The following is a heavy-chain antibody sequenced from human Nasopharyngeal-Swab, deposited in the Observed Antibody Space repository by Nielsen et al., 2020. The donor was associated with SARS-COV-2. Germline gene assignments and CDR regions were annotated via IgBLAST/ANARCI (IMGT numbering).Heavy chain of an antibody. CDR3: ARGLGYCSSTSCYA. J-gene: IGHJ5*02. V-gene: IGHV1-2*02. CDR1: GYTFTGYY. D-gene: IGHD2-2*01. Sequence: VKVSCKASGYTFTGYYMHWVRQAPGQGLEWMGWINPNSGGTNYAQKFQGRVTMTRNTSISTAYMELSSLRSEDTAVYYCARGLGYCSSTSCYAWGQGTLVTVSS. CDR2: INPNSGGT.